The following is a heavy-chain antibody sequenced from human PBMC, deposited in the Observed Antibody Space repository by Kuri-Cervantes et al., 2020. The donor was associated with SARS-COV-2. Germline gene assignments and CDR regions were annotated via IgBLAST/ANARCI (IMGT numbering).Heavy chain of an antibody. Sequence: ASVKVSCKASGGTFSSYAISWVRQAPGQGLEWMGWINPNSGGTNYAQKFQGWVTMTRDTSISTAYMELSRLRSDDTAVYYCARGAVLRAFDIWGQGTMVTVSS. CDR3: ARGAVLRAFDI. D-gene: IGHD1-26*01. CDR2: INPNSGGT. CDR1: GGTFSSYA. J-gene: IGHJ3*02. V-gene: IGHV1-2*04.